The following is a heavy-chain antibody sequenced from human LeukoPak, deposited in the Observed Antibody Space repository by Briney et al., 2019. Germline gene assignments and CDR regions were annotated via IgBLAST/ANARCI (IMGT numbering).Heavy chain of an antibody. CDR3: ASRDYDNYYYYGMDV. CDR1: GGSISSGGYY. D-gene: IGHD3-9*01. CDR2: IYYSGST. J-gene: IGHJ6*02. Sequence: SETLSLTCTVSGGSISSGGYYWSWIRQHLGKGLEWIGYIYYSGSTYYNPSLKSRITISVDKSKNQFSLKLSSVTAADTAVYYCASRDYDNYYYYGMDVWGQGTTVTVSS. V-gene: IGHV4-31*03.